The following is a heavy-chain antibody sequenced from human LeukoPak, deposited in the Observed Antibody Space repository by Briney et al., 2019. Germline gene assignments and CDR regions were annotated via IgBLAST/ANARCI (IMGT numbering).Heavy chain of an antibody. CDR1: GFTVSSNY. V-gene: IGHV3-53*01. D-gene: IGHD5-24*01. CDR2: IYSGGST. J-gene: IGHJ4*02. Sequence: GGSLRLSCAASGFTVSSNYMSWVRQAPGKGLEWVSVIYSGGSTYYADSVKGRFTISRDNSKNTLYLQMDSLRVDDTALYYCAIRDGNNDRDYWGQGILVTVSS. CDR3: AIRDGNNDRDY.